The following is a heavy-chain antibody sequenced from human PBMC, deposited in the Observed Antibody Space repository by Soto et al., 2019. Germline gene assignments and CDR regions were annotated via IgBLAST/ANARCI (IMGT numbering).Heavy chain of an antibody. CDR1: GGSFSGYY. D-gene: IGHD2-2*01. CDR3: ARLATRYYFDY. CDR2: INHSGST. Sequence: SSETLSLTCAFYGGSFSGYYWTWIRQPPGTGLEWIGEINHSGSTNYNPSLKSRVTISVDTSKNQFSLKLTSVTAADTAVYYCARLATRYYFDYWGQGTLVTVSS. J-gene: IGHJ4*02. V-gene: IGHV4-34*01.